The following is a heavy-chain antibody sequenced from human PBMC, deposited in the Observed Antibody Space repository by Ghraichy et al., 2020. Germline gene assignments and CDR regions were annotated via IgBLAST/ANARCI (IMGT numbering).Heavy chain of an antibody. D-gene: IGHD5-12*01. CDR2: ISYDGDNK. CDR1: GFTFGDYA. CDR3: AASGYESGYFDY. J-gene: IGHJ4*01. V-gene: IGHV3-30*04. Sequence: GESLNISCAASGFTFGDYAMHWVRQAPGKGLEWVAVISYDGDNKYYSDSLKGRITISRDNSMNRLYLQMNSLKPEDTAVFYCAASGYESGYFDYWGQGTLVTVSS.